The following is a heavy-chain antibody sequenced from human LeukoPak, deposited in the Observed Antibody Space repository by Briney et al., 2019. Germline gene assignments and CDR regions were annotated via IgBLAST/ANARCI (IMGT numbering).Heavy chain of an antibody. V-gene: IGHV3-11*05. CDR2: ISSSSSYT. Sequence: GGSLRLSCAASGFTFSDYYMSWIRQAPGKGLEWVSYISSSSSYTNYADSVKGRFTISRDNAKNSLYLQMNSLRAEDTAVYYCARDTTRSGSYRNHLFDYWGQGTLVTVSS. CDR1: GFTFSDYY. D-gene: IGHD1-26*01. J-gene: IGHJ4*02. CDR3: ARDTTRSGSYRNHLFDY.